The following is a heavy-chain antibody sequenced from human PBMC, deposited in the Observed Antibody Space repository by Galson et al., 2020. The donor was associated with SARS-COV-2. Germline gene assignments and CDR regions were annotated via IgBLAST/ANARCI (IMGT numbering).Heavy chain of an antibody. CDR3: ARDQPRWLVVDY. V-gene: IGHV3-48*04. CDR2: ISRRSSTI. CDR1: GFSINSYS. D-gene: IGHD6-19*01. Sequence: GESLKISCTASGFSINSYSMNWVRQAPGKGTEWVSFISRRSSTISYADSAKGRFTISRDNTKNSLYLQMENLRVEDTAIYYCARDQPRWLVVDYWGQGTRVIVSP. J-gene: IGHJ4*02.